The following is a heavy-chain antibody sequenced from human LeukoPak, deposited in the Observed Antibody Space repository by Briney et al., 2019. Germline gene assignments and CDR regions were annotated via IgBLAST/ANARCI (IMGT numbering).Heavy chain of an antibody. CDR2: ISSSSSYI. CDR1: GFTFSSYS. Sequence: PGGSLRLSCAASGFTFSSYSMTWVRQAPGKGLEWVSSISSSSSYIYYADSVKGRFTISRDNAKNSLYLQMNSLRAEDTAVYYCARGEHYYDSSGYYAHGYWGQGTLVTVSS. CDR3: ARGEHYYDSSGYYAHGY. V-gene: IGHV3-21*01. D-gene: IGHD3-22*01. J-gene: IGHJ4*02.